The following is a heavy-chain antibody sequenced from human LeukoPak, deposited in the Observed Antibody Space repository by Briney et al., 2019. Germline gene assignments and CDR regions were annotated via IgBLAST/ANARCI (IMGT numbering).Heavy chain of an antibody. Sequence: GGSLRLSCAASGFTFSSYAMHWVRHPPGKGLEYVSAIRSKGGSTYYANSVKGRFTISRDNSKNTLYLQMGSLRAEDMAVYYCARASDFWSGYFFDYWGQGTLVTVSS. D-gene: IGHD3-3*01. CDR3: ARASDFWSGYFFDY. J-gene: IGHJ4*02. CDR2: IRSKGGST. CDR1: GFTFSSYA. V-gene: IGHV3-64*01.